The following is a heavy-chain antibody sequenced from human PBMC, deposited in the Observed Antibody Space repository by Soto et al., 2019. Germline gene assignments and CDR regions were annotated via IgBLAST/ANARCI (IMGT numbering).Heavy chain of an antibody. Sequence: EVQLLESGGGLVQPGGSLRLSCAASGFTFSSYAMSWVRQAPGKGLEWVSAISGSGGSTYYADSVKGRFTISRDNSKNTLYLHMNSLRAEDTAVYYCAIYSGSYGHFDYWGQGTLVTVSS. CDR3: AIYSGSYGHFDY. V-gene: IGHV3-23*01. D-gene: IGHD1-26*01. CDR1: GFTFSSYA. J-gene: IGHJ4*02. CDR2: ISGSGGST.